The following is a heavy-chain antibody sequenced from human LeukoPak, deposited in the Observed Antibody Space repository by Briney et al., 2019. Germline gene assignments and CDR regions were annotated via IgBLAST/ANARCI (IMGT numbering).Heavy chain of an antibody. CDR3: AARGYGSTWHSQN. J-gene: IGHJ4*02. Sequence: SETLSLTCTVSGGSISSSDYYWSWIRQHPGEGLEWIGYTYYSGNTYYNPSLKSRVSISVDTSKNQFSLNLSSVTDADTAVYYCAARGYGSTWHSQNWGQGTLVTVSS. CDR2: TYYSGNT. V-gene: IGHV4-31*03. D-gene: IGHD6-13*01. CDR1: GGSISSSDYY.